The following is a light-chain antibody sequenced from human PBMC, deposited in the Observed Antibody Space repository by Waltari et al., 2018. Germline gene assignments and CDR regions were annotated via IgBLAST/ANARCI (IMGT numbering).Light chain of an antibody. CDR1: QGIDNY. Sequence: DIQMTQSPSSLSASVGDSITITCRASQGIDNYLAWFQQKPGKAPQSLIYAASTLQSGVPSKFSGSGFGTDFTLTINGLQPEDFATYFCQQYDSYPHTFGRGPGWRSN. CDR3: QQYDSYPHT. V-gene: IGKV1-16*02. CDR2: AAS. J-gene: IGKJ2*01.